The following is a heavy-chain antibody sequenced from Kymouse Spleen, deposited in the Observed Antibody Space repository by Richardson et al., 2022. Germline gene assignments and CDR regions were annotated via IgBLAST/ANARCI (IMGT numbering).Heavy chain of an antibody. Sequence: QLQLQESGPGLVKPSETLSLTCTVSGGSISSSSYYWGWIRQPPGKGLEWIGSIYYSGSTYYNPSLKSRVTISVDTSKNQFSLKLSSVTAADTAVYYCARRYYYGSGSYYISYFDYWGQGTLVTVSS. CDR1: GGSISSSSYY. V-gene: IGHV4-39*01. CDR2: IYYSGST. CDR3: ARRYYYGSGSYYISYFDY. J-gene: IGHJ4*02. D-gene: IGHD3-10*01.